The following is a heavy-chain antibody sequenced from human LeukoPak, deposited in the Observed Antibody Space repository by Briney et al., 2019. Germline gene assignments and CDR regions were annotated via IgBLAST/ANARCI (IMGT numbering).Heavy chain of an antibody. D-gene: IGHD3-22*01. CDR1: GGSISSGDYY. V-gene: IGHV4-30-4*01. CDR2: IYYSGST. J-gene: IGHJ6*02. Sequence: PSETLSLTCTVSGGSISSGDYYWSWIRQPPGKGLEWIGYIYYSGSTYYNPSLKSRVTISVDTSKNQFSLKLSSVTAADTAVYYCARYDALDSSGYYYGIYGMGVWGQGTTVTVSS. CDR3: ARYDALDSSGYYYGIYGMGV.